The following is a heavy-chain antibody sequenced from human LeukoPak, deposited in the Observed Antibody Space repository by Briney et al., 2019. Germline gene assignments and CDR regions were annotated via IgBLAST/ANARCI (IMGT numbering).Heavy chain of an antibody. J-gene: IGHJ4*02. CDR2: ISYDGSNK. Sequence: PGGSLRLSCAASGFTFSSYAMHWVRQAPGKGLEWVAVISYDGSNKYYADPVKGRFTIYRDNSKDTLYLQMNSLRAEDTAVYYCARSSIAVAGSFDYWGQGTLVTVSS. CDR1: GFTFSSYA. D-gene: IGHD6-19*01. V-gene: IGHV3-30-3*01. CDR3: ARSSIAVAGSFDY.